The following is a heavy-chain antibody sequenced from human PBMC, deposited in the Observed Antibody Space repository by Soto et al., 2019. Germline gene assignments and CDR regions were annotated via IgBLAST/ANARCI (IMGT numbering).Heavy chain of an antibody. CDR3: ARLNVDTVIDSSIDY. Sequence: ASVKVSCKASGYTFTGHYMHWVRQAPRQGLEWMGWMNPNSGNTAYAQKFQGRVTMTRNTAISTAYMELSSLGSEDTAVYYCARLNVDTVIDSSIDYWGQGALVTVSA. D-gene: IGHD5-18*01. CDR1: GYTFTGHY. CDR2: MNPNSGNT. V-gene: IGHV1-8*02. J-gene: IGHJ4*02.